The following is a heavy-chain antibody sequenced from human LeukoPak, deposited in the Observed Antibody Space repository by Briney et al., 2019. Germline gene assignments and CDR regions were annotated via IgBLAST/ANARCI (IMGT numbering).Heavy chain of an antibody. Sequence: GGSLRLSCAASGFTFSSYSMNWVRQAPGKGLEWVSHISSSGSTIYYADSVKGRFTISRDNAKNSLYLQMNSLRAEDTAVYYCARDYDSSGYSDYWGQGTLVTVSS. V-gene: IGHV3-48*01. CDR2: ISSSGSTI. D-gene: IGHD3-22*01. J-gene: IGHJ4*02. CDR3: ARDYDSSGYSDY. CDR1: GFTFSSYS.